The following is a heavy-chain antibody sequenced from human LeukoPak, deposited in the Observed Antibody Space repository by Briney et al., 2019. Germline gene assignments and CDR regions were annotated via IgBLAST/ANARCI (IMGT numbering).Heavy chain of an antibody. V-gene: IGHV3-30*18. CDR1: GFTFSSYG. CDR2: ISYDGGNK. D-gene: IGHD3-22*01. Sequence: QPGGSLRLSCAASGFTFSSYGMHWVRQAPGKGLEWVAVISYDGGNKYYADSVKGRFTISRDNSKNTLYLQMNSLRAEDTAVYYCAKDREMIVVVITALFDYWGQGTLVTVSS. J-gene: IGHJ4*02. CDR3: AKDREMIVVVITALFDY.